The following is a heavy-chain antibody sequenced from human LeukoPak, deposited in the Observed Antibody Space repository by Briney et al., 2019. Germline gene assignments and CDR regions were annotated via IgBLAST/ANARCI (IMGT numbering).Heavy chain of an antibody. CDR1: GFTFSSFS. Sequence: GGSLRLSCAASGFTFSSFSMTWVRQAPGKGLEWISYIHETSSPIYYADSVKGRFTVSRDNAKNSLYLQMNSLRAEDTAVYYCGRGGSTGSWFSYWGQGTLVTVSS. CDR3: GRGGSTGSWFSY. V-gene: IGHV3-48*01. D-gene: IGHD6-13*01. J-gene: IGHJ4*02. CDR2: IHETSSPI.